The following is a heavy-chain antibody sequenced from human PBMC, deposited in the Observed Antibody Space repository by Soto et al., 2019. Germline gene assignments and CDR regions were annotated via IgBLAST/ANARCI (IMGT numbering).Heavy chain of an antibody. CDR3: ARDKDRQQLGGNYYYILDV. J-gene: IGHJ6*02. D-gene: IGHD3-3*02. V-gene: IGHV1-69*12. Sequence: QVKLMQSGAEVKKPGSSVKVSCKASGDTFSTSAISWVRQAPGEGLEWVGGIMPVFATPDYAQKFQGRVTISADESTTTAYLELTSLTTDDTAVYYCARDKDRQQLGGNYYYILDVWGQGTAITVSS. CDR2: IMPVFATP. CDR1: GDTFSTSA.